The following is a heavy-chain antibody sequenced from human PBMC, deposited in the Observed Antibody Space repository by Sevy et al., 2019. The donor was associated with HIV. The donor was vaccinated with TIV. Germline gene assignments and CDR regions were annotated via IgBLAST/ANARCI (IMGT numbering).Heavy chain of an antibody. CDR1: GFSFSSYG. J-gene: IGHJ4*02. D-gene: IGHD1-1*01. CDR2: IRYDAVKE. Sequence: GGCLRLSCVASGFSFSSYGMHWVRQAPGKGLEWVAFIRYDAVKEYYVDSVKDRFTISRDNSKKTLYLQMKSLRPEDTAVYYCAKDHGEGTTHYYFDYWGQGTLVTVSS. CDR3: AKDHGEGTTHYYFDY. V-gene: IGHV3-30*02.